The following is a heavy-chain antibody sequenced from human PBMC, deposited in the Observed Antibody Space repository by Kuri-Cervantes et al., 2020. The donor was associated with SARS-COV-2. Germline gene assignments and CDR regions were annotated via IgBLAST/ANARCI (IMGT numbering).Heavy chain of an antibody. J-gene: IGHJ6*03. Sequence: GGSLRLSCAASGFTFSSYAMSWVRQAPGKGLEWVSSISGSGSFIYYADSMKGRFTISKESGENSLYLHMNSLRGDDTAVYYCARVAGEGPIYYYYMDVWGKGTTVTVSS. D-gene: IGHD3-10*01. CDR2: ISGSGSFI. CDR3: ARVAGEGPIYYYYMDV. V-gene: IGHV3-21*01. CDR1: GFTFSSYA.